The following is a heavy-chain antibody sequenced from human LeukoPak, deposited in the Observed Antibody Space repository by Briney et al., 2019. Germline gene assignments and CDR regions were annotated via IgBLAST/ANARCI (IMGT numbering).Heavy chain of an antibody. CDR1: GGSFSGYY. V-gene: IGHV4-34*01. D-gene: IGHD6-13*01. CDR2: INHSGST. CDR3: ARLSSGWSSADY. Sequence: SETLSLTCAVYGGSFSGYYWSWIRQPPGKGLEWIGEINHSGSTNYNPSLKSRVTISVDTSKNQFSLKLSSVTAADTAVYYCARLSSGWSSADYWGQGTLVTVSS. J-gene: IGHJ4*02.